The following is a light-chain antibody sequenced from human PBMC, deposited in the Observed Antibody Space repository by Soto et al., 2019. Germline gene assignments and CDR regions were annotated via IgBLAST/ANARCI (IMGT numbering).Light chain of an antibody. V-gene: IGKV2D-29*01. Sequence: DIVMTQTPLSLPVTPGQPASISCRSSQSLLDSNGKTFLYWYMKKPGQAPQLLIYEVSNRFAGVPDRFSGSGSETDFTLNISRVEAEDFAVYYCMQTLQLPLTFGGGTRVEMK. CDR3: MQTLQLPLT. J-gene: IGKJ4*01. CDR2: EVS. CDR1: QSLLDSNGKTF.